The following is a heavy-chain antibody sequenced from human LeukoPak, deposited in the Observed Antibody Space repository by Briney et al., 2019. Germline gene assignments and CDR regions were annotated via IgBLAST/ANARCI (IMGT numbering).Heavy chain of an antibody. CDR3: ASSASGSDWFDP. V-gene: IGHV3-30*04. J-gene: IGHJ5*02. Sequence: PGGSLRLSCAASGFTFSSYAMHWVRQAPGKGLEWVAVIPYDGSNKYYADSVKGRFTISRDNSKNTLYLQMNSLRAEDTAVYYCASSASGSDWFDPWGQGTLVTVSS. CDR1: GFTFSSYA. D-gene: IGHD3-10*01. CDR2: IPYDGSNK.